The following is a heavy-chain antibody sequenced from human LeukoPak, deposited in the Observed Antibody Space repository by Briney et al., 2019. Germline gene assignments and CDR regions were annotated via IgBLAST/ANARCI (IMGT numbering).Heavy chain of an antibody. CDR1: GFTFSSYG. CDR3: ASGGIYYGAAFDF. D-gene: IGHD1-26*01. CDR2: ISGSGGST. V-gene: IGHV3-23*01. Sequence: GGSLRLSCAASGFTFSSYGMSWVRQAPGKGLEWVSAISGSGGSTYYADSVKGRFTISRDNSKNTLYLQMNSLRAEDTAVYYCASGGIYYGAAFDFWGQGTLVTVSS. J-gene: IGHJ4*02.